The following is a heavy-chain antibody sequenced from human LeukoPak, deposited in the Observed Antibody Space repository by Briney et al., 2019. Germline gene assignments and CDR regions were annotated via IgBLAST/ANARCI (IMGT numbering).Heavy chain of an antibody. CDR1: GGTFSSYA. D-gene: IGHD1-26*01. V-gene: IGHV1-46*01. J-gene: IGHJ4*02. CDR3: ARGDEWELFLDY. CDR2: INPSGGST. Sequence: ASVKVSCKASGGTFSSYAISWVRQAPGQGLEWMGIINPSGGSTSYAQKFQGRVTMTRDTSTSTVYMELSSLRSEDTAVYYCARGDEWELFLDYWGQGTLVTVSS.